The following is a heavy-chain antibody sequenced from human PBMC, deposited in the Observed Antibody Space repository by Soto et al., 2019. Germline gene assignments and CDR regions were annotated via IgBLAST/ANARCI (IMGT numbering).Heavy chain of an antibody. V-gene: IGHV4-59*01. Sequence: SETLSLTCAVSGDSISCYYCMWIRQPPGKGLESIGYLYYGRSTNYNPSLKSRVTISVDTSKNQFSLMLSSVTAADTAVYYCARDYYDSSGYRFDYWGQGALVTVSS. CDR3: ARDYYDSSGYRFDY. J-gene: IGHJ4*02. CDR2: LYYGRST. D-gene: IGHD3-22*01. CDR1: GDSISCYY.